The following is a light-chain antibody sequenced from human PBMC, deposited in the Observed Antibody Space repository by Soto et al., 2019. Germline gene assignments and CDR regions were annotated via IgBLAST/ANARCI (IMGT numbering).Light chain of an antibody. CDR1: SSNIGSTS. J-gene: IGLJ1*01. V-gene: IGLV1-44*01. CDR3: AAWDDSLNGVV. Sequence: QSVLTQPPSVSGTPGQRLTISCSGSSSNIGSTSVTWFQQLPGTAPKLLIHTNINRPSGVPDRFSGSRSGTSASLAISELQSEDEADYYCAAWDDSLNGVVFGTGTKVTVL. CDR2: TNI.